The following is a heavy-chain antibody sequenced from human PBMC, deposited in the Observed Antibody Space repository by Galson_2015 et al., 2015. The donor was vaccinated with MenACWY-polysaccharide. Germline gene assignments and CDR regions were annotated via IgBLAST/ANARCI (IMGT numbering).Heavy chain of an antibody. J-gene: IGHJ6*02. Sequence: SLRLSCAAYGFNFRSYGMHWVRQAPGKGLEWVTVIWYDGSNKYYADSVKGRFTISRDNSKNTLYLQINSLRVDDTAVYYCVRDFRWERAYGLDVWGQGTTVLVSS. CDR3: VRDFRWERAYGLDV. V-gene: IGHV3-33*01. D-gene: IGHD3-16*01. CDR2: IWYDGSNK. CDR1: GFNFRSYG.